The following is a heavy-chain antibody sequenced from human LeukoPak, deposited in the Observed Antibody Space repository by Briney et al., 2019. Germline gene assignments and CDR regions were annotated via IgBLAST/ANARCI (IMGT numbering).Heavy chain of an antibody. V-gene: IGHV4-39*01. J-gene: IGHJ4*02. CDR1: GGSISSSSYY. CDR2: IYYSGST. Sequence: PSETLSLTCTVSGGSISSSSYYWGWIRQPPGKGLDWTGMIYYSGSTYYNASLQSRVSISVDTSKNQFSLTLSSVTAADTAVYYCARRPYNSAFFDYWGQGTLVTVSS. CDR3: ARRPYNSAFFDY. D-gene: IGHD6-19*01.